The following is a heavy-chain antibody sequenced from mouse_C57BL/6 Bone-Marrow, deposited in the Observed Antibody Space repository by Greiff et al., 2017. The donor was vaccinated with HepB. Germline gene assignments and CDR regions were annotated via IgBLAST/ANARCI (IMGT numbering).Heavy chain of an antibody. V-gene: IGHV1-42*01. Sequence: EVQLQQSGPELVKPGASVKISCKASGYSFTGYYMNWVKQSPERSLDWIGENNPSTGGTTYNQKFKAKSTLTVDKSSSTAYMQLKSLTSEDSAVYYCARAVYYDLLDYWGQGTTLTVSS. CDR3: ARAVYYDLLDY. J-gene: IGHJ2*01. CDR2: NNPSTGGT. D-gene: IGHD2-4*01. CDR1: GYSFTGYY.